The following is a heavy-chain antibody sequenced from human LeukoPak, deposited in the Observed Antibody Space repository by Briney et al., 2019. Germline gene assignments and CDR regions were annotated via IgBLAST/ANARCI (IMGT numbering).Heavy chain of an antibody. CDR3: AKLQSDGLRTYYGVDV. J-gene: IGHJ6*02. V-gene: IGHV3-23*01. CDR2: ISAGADVI. D-gene: IGHD4-17*01. CDR1: GFSFRDYP. Sequence: GGSLRLSCEAAGFSFRDYPMGWVRRASGKRLEWVSGISAGADVIFYADPVKGRFTISRDNSKNTLYLQMNSLRAEDTAVYYCAKLQSDGLRTYYGVDVWGQGTTVTVSS.